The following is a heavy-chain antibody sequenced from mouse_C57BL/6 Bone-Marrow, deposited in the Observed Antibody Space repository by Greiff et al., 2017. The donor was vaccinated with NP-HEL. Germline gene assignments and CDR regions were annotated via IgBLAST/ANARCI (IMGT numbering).Heavy chain of an antibody. V-gene: IGHV1-81*01. CDR2: IYPRSGNT. D-gene: IGHD1-1*01. CDR3: ARTLITTVVARRHY. CDR1: GYTFTSYG. Sequence: QVQLQQSGAELARPGASVKLSCKASGYTFTSYGISWVKQRTGQGLEWIGEIYPRSGNTYYNEKFKGKATLTADKSSRTAYMELRSLTSEDSAVYFCARTLITTVVARRHYWGQGTTLTVSS. J-gene: IGHJ2*01.